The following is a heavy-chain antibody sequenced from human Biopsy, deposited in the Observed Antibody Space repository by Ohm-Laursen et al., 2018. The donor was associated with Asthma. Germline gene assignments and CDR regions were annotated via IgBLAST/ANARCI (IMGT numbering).Heavy chain of an antibody. CDR2: ISVYNGNT. J-gene: IGHJ6*02. V-gene: IGHV1-18*01. D-gene: IGHD3-10*01. CDR3: ARAVDYSHYYGIDV. Sequence: EASVKVSCKTSGYTFNSAGITWVRRAPGQGLEWMGWISVYNGNTKVAQELQDRVTMITDTSTSTAYMELRSLRSDDTAVYLCARAVDYSHYYGIDVWGQGTTVTVS. CDR1: GYTFNSAG.